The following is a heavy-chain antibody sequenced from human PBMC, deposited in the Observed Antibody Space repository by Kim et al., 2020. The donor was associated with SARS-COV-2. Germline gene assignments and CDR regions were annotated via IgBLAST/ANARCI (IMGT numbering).Heavy chain of an antibody. Sequence: GGSLRLSCAASGFTFSSYGMHWVRQAPGKGLEWVAVISYDGSNKYYADSVKGRFTISRDNSKNTLYLQMNSLRAEDTAVYYCARDRTENYCSSTSCYFPLGYWGQGTLVTVSS. CDR1: GFTFSSYG. CDR2: ISYDGSNK. J-gene: IGHJ4*02. V-gene: IGHV3-33*05. D-gene: IGHD2-2*01. CDR3: ARDRTENYCSSTSCYFPLGY.